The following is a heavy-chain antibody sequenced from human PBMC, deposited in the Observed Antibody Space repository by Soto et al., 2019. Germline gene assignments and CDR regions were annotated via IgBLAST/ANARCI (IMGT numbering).Heavy chain of an antibody. V-gene: IGHV3-33*01. D-gene: IGHD2-2*01. Sequence: GGSLRLNCVASGVTFSNYGMPWVRQAPGKGLEWVAGIDYNEINQYYIDPVKGRFTISRDQSKNTLYLQMNSLRAEDTAVYYCARDFCPVPTCYDLWGQGVLVPVSS. CDR3: ARDFCPVPTCYDL. CDR1: GVTFSNYG. CDR2: IDYNEINQ. J-gene: IGHJ4*02.